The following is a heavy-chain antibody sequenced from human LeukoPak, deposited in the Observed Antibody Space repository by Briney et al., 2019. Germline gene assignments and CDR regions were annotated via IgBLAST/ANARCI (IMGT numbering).Heavy chain of an antibody. CDR3: ARTPNNYDFWSGYPV. V-gene: IGHV1-2*02. Sequence: ASVKVSCKASGYTFTGYYMHWVRQAPGQGLEWMGWINPNSGGTNYAQKFQGRVTMTRDTSISTAYMELSRLRSDDTAVYYCARTPNNYDFWSGYPVWGQGTLVTVSS. J-gene: IGHJ4*02. D-gene: IGHD3-3*01. CDR1: GYTFTGYY. CDR2: INPNSGGT.